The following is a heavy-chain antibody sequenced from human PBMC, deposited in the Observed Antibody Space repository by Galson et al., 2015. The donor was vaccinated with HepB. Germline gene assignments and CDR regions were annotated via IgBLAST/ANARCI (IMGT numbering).Heavy chain of an antibody. V-gene: IGHV1-18*04. CDR1: GYTFTSYG. Sequence: SVKVSCKASGYTFTSYGISWVRQAPGQGLEWMGWISAYNGNTNYAQKLQGRVTMTTDTSTSTAYMELRSLRSDDTAAYYCARYSSGWGYNPDWGQGTLVTVSS. CDR2: ISAYNGNT. D-gene: IGHD6-19*01. CDR3: ARYSSGWGYNPD. J-gene: IGHJ4*02.